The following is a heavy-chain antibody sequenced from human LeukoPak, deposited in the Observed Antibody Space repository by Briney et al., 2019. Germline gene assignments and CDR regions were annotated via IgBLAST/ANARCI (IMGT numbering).Heavy chain of an antibody. D-gene: IGHD1-26*01. V-gene: IGHV1-24*01. J-gene: IGHJ3*02. CDR2: FDPEDGET. Sequence: ASVKVSCKVSGYTLTELSMHWVRQAPGKGLEWMGGFDPEDGETIYAQKFQGRVTMTEDTSTDTAYMELSSPRSEDTAVYYCATDKVGPDAFDIWGQGTMVTVSS. CDR1: GYTLTELS. CDR3: ATDKVGPDAFDI.